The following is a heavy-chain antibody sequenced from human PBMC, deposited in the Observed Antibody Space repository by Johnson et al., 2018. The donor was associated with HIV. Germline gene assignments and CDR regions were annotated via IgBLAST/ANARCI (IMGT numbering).Heavy chain of an antibody. CDR1: GFTFSDYY. D-gene: IGHD6-19*01. CDR2: ISSSGRTI. V-gene: IGHV3-11*04. Sequence: QVQLVESGGGLVRPGGSLRLSCAASGFTFSDYYMTWIRQAPGKGLECVSYISSSGRTIYYADSVKGRFTISRDNSKNTLYLQMNSLRAEDTAVYYWAKDLELSPGTARAVGGSFDIWGQGTMVTVSS. J-gene: IGHJ3*02. CDR3: AKDLELSPGTARAVGGSFDI.